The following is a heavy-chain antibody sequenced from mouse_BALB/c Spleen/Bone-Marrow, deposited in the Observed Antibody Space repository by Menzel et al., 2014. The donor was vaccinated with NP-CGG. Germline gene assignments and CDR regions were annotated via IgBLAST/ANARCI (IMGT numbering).Heavy chain of an antibody. Sequence: VKVVESGPELVRPGVSVKISCKRSGYTFTAYPMHWVQQSHAKSLEWIGVISIYSGNINYNQNFKGKATMTVDKSSSTVYMELARLTSEESAIYRCARGFLCYFDYWGQGSTLTSSS. CDR1: GYTFTAYP. CDR2: ISIYSGNI. J-gene: IGHJ2*01. V-gene: IGHV1-67*01. CDR3: ARGFLCYFDY.